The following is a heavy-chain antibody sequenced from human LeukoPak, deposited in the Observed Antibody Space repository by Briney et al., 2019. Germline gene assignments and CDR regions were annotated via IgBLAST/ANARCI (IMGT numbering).Heavy chain of an antibody. CDR3: AKTPTPTYYDFWSGYSYYFDY. D-gene: IGHD3-3*01. CDR1: GFTFSSYA. Sequence: PGGSLRLSCAASGFTFSSYAMSWVRQAPGKGLEWVSAISGSGGSTYYADSVKGRFTISRDNSKNTLYLQMNSLRAEDTAVYYCAKTPTPTYYDFWSGYSYYFDYWGQGTLVTVSS. V-gene: IGHV3-23*01. CDR2: ISGSGGST. J-gene: IGHJ4*02.